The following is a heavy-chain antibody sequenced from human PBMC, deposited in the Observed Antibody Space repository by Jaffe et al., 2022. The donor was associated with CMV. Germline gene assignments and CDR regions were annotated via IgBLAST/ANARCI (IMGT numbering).Heavy chain of an antibody. J-gene: IGHJ5*02. V-gene: IGHV3-30*18. D-gene: IGHD6-19*01. CDR3: AKDPSGYSSGWYPFSWFDP. Sequence: QVQLVESGGGVVQPGRSLRLSCAASGFTFSSYGMHWVRQAPGKGLEWVAVISYDGSNKYYADSVKGRFTISRDNSKNTLYLQMNSLRAEDTAVYYCAKDPSGYSSGWYPFSWFDPWGQGTLVTVSS. CDR2: ISYDGSNK. CDR1: GFTFSSYG.